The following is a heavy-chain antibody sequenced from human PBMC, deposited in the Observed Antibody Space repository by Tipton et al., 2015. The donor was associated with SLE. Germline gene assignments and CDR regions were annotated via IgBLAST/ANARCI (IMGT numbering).Heavy chain of an antibody. CDR2: ISHSGST. J-gene: IGHJ6*02. D-gene: IGHD3-10*01. V-gene: IGHV4-61*01. Sequence: TLSLTCTVSGDSISTGNYYWSWIRQPPGKGLEWIGYISHSGSTNYNPSLKSRVTISADTSKNQFSLRVNSVTSAGTAVYYCARDWRGYYGSQAYYYYGMDVWGQGTTVIVSS. CDR3: ARDWRGYYGSQAYYYYGMDV. CDR1: GDSISTGNYY.